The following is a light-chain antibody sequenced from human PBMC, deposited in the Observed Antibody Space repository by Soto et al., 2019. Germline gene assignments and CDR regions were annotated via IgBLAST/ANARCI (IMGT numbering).Light chain of an antibody. V-gene: IGKV1-5*03. CDR3: QQYSSYPWT. Sequence: DIQMTQSTSTLSASIGDRVTITCRASQYMADWLAWYQQKPGKVPKLLISKASYLESGLPLRFSGSGSGREFTRTINSLQPDDFATYYCQQYSSYPWTFGQGTKVEVK. J-gene: IGKJ1*01. CDR2: KAS. CDR1: QYMADW.